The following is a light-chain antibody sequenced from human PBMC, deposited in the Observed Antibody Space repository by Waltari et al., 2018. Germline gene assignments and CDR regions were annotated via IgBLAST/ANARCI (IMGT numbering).Light chain of an antibody. CDR1: MIGTKN. J-gene: IGLJ2*01. CDR3: QVWVSSIAF. Sequence: SYELTQPVSVSVPLGQTATITCGGNMIGTKNVHWFQQKPGQAPVLVIHRNSNRPSGIPERFSASNSGNTATRTITRAQADDDADFYCQVWVSSIAFFGGGTKLTVL. V-gene: IGLV3-9*01. CDR2: RNS.